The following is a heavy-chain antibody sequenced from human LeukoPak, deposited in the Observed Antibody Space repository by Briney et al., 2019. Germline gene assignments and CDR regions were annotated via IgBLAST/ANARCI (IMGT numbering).Heavy chain of an antibody. CDR3: ARFRSSVSSGWYLYYYYMDV. V-gene: IGHV3-11*04. CDR2: ISSSGGTI. D-gene: IGHD6-19*01. CDR1: GFTFSDYY. J-gene: IGHJ6*03. Sequence: PGGSLRLSCAASGFTFSDYYMSWIRQAPGKGLEWVSYISSSGGTIYYADSVKGRFTISRDNAKNSLYLQMNSLRAEDTAVYYCARFRSSVSSGWYLYYYYMDVWGKGTTVTVSS.